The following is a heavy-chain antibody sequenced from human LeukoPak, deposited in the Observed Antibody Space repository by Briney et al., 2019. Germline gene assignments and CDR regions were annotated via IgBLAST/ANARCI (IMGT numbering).Heavy chain of an antibody. CDR1: GGSISSSSYY. CDR3: ARGDYDILTGAEYFQH. Sequence: PSETLSLTCTVSGGSISSSSYYWGWIRQPPGKGLEWIGYIYYSGSTNYNPSLKSRVTISVDTSKNQFSLKLSSVTAADTAVYYCARGDYDILTGAEYFQHWGQGTLVTVSS. J-gene: IGHJ1*01. CDR2: IYYSGST. D-gene: IGHD3-9*01. V-gene: IGHV4-61*05.